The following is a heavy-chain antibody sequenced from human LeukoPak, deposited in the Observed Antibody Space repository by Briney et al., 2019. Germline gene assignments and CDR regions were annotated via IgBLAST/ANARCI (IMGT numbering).Heavy chain of an antibody. CDR1: GFTFSTYG. D-gene: IGHD5-24*01. J-gene: IGHJ4*02. Sequence: GGSLRLSCAASGFTFSTYGMHWVRQAPGKGLEWVTFIRYDGNNQNYADSVKGRFTISRDNSKNTLYLQMNSLRTEDTAVYYCAKDRGRGMPTNFDYWGQGTLVTVSS. CDR2: IRYDGNNQ. V-gene: IGHV3-30*02. CDR3: AKDRGRGMPTNFDY.